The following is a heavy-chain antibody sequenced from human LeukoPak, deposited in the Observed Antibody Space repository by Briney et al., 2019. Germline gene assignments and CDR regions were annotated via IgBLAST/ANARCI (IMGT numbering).Heavy chain of an antibody. CDR3: ARARHCSSTSCYVRRHWYFDL. Sequence: GGSLRLSCAASGFTFSSYDMHWVRQATGKGLEWVSAIGTAGDTYCPGSVKGRFTISRENAKNSLYLQMNSLRAGDTAVYYCARARHCSSTSCYVRRHWYFDLWGRGTLVTVSS. CDR1: GFTFSSYD. J-gene: IGHJ2*01. V-gene: IGHV3-13*01. D-gene: IGHD2-2*01. CDR2: IGTAGDT.